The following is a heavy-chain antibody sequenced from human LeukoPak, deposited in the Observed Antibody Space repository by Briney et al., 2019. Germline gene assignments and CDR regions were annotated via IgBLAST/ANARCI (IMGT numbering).Heavy chain of an antibody. CDR3: ARDAQYNWNEEY. Sequence: GGSLRLSCTASGFTFNSYAMNWVRQAPGKGLEWVSTITGDGDYTYYADSVKGRVSISRDNSKNTLYLQMTSLRVEDTAVYYCARDAQYNWNEEYWGQGALVTVSS. J-gene: IGHJ4*02. D-gene: IGHD1-1*01. V-gene: IGHV3-23*01. CDR2: ITGDGDYT. CDR1: GFTFNSYA.